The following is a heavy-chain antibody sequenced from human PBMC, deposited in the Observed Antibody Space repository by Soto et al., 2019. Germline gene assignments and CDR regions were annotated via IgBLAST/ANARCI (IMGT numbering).Heavy chain of an antibody. D-gene: IGHD3-3*01. J-gene: IGHJ4*02. Sequence: SETLSLTCTGSGGSINTYYCNWIRQPPGKGLEWIGSISYSGRTYYNPSLESRVTISVDTSKNQFSLNLSPVTAADTAVYSCARGGLLEWTPGLFDYWGQGTLVTVSS. CDR1: GGSINTYY. CDR3: ARGGLLEWTPGLFDY. V-gene: IGHV4-59*01. CDR2: ISYSGRT.